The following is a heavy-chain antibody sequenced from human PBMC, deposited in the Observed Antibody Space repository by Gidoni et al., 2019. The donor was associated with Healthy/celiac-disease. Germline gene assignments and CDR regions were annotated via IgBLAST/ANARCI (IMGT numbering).Heavy chain of an antibody. V-gene: IGHV3-13*05. CDR1: GFPFCSYD. D-gene: IGHD3-22*01. CDR2: IGTAGDP. J-gene: IGHJ3*02. CDR3: ARGFLASSGYPAFDI. Sequence: EVQLVESGGGLVQPGGSLRLSCPASGFPFCSYDMHWVRQATGKGLEWVSSIGTAGDPNYPGSVKGRFTIARENAKNSLYLQMNSLRAGDTAVYYWARGFLASSGYPAFDIWGQGTMVTVSS.